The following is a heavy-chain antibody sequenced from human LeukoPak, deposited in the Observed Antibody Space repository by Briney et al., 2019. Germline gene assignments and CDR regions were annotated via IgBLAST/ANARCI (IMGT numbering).Heavy chain of an antibody. CDR1: GGSISSSSDY. V-gene: IGHV4-39*01. CDR2: IYYSGST. CDR3: EIYDSSGYYFGDAFDI. J-gene: IGHJ3*02. Sequence: PSETLSLTCTVSGGSISSSSDYWGWIRQPPGKGLEWIGSIYYSGSTYYNPSLKSRVTISVDTSKNQFSLKLSSVTAADTAVYYREIYDSSGYYFGDAFDIWGQGTMVTVSS. D-gene: IGHD3-22*01.